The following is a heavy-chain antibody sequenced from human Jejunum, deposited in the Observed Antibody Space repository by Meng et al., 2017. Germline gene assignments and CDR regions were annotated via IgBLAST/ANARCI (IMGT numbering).Heavy chain of an antibody. V-gene: IGHV3-74*01. J-gene: IGHJ4*02. CDR3: ARVQKGYYDY. Sequence: EQVAESGGAQVQPVGSWSLSGVAFGFTFSAYWMHGVREAPGKGPEWVSQLSADERTITYADSVKGRFTISRDNAKNNLYLQMNGLRVEDTAVYYCARVQKGYYDYWGQGTLVTVSS. CDR1: GFTFSAYW. CDR2: LSADERTI.